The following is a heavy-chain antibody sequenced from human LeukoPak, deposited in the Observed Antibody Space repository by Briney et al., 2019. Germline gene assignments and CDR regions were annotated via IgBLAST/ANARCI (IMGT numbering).Heavy chain of an antibody. CDR2: IYYSGST. CDR1: GGSISSYY. D-gene: IGHD6-25*01. Sequence: PSETLSLTCTVSGGSISSYYWSWIRQPPGKGLEWIGYIYYSGSTNYNPSLKSRVTISVDTSKNQFFLKLSSVTAADTAVYYCARVGYRRFLDVWGKGTTVTISS. V-gene: IGHV4-59*01. J-gene: IGHJ6*04. CDR3: ARVGYRRFLDV.